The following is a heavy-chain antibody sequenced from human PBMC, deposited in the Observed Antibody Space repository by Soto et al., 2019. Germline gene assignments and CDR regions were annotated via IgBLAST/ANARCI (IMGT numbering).Heavy chain of an antibody. CDR2: MNPNSGNT. V-gene: IGHV1-8*01. Sequence: QVQLVQSGAEVKKPGASVKVSCKASGYTFTSYDINWVRQATGQGLEWMGWMNPNSGNTGYAQKFQGRVTMTRNTSISAAYMELSSLRSEDTAVYYCARYNRLLLGELSLRAFDIWGQGTMVTVSS. J-gene: IGHJ3*02. CDR3: ARYNRLLLGELSLRAFDI. D-gene: IGHD3-16*02. CDR1: GYTFTSYD.